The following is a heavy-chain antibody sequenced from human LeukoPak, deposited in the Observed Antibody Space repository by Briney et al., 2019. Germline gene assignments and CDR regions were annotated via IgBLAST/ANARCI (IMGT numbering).Heavy chain of an antibody. CDR2: TYYRSKWYN. Sequence: SQTLSLTCAISGDSVSSNSAAWNWIRQSPSRGLEWLGRTYYRSKWYNDYAVSVKSRITINPDTSKNQFSLQLNSVTPEDTAVCYCARYGSGSLPSPYYYYYGMDVWGKGTRSPSPQ. CDR3: ARYGSGSLPSPYYYYYGMDV. V-gene: IGHV6-1*01. D-gene: IGHD3-10*01. J-gene: IGHJ6*04. CDR1: GDSVSSNSAA.